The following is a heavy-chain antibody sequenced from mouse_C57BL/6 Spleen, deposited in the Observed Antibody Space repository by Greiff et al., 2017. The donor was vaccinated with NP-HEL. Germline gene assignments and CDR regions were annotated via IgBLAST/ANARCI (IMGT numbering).Heavy chain of an antibody. D-gene: IGHD1-1*01. CDR2: IYPGDGDT. CDR1: GYAFSSSW. CDR3: ARGATVVADAMDY. Sequence: QVQLQQSGPELVKPGASVKISCKASGYAFSSSWMNWVKQRPGQGLEWIGRIYPGDGDTNYNGKFKGKATLTADKSSSTAYMQLSSLTSEDSAVYFCARGATVVADAMDYWGQGTSVTVSS. V-gene: IGHV1-82*01. J-gene: IGHJ4*01.